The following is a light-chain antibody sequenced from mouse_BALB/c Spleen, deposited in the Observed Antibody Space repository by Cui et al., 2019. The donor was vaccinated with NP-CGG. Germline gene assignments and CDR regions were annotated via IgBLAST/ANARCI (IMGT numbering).Light chain of an antibody. CDR2: GTN. CDR3: ALWYSNHWV. V-gene: IGLV1*01. Sequence: QAIVTPESALPTSPGETVPLTCRASPGAVTTSNYANWVQEKPDHLFTGLIGGTNNRAPGVPARFSGSLIGDKAALTITGAQTEDEAIYFCALWYSNHWVFGGGTKLTVL. CDR1: PGAVTTSNY. J-gene: IGLJ1*01.